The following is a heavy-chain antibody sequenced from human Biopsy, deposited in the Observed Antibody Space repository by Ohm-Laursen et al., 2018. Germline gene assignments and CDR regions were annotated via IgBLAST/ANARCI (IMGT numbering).Heavy chain of an antibody. CDR1: GFSFSSYG. D-gene: IGHD1-1*01. V-gene: IGHV3-33*01. Sequence: SLRLSCAASGFSFSSYGMHWVRQAPGKGLEWVAVLWYDGTNKYYAGSVKGRFTISRDNSKNTLYLQMNSLRAEDTAMYYCARPTNARTGGAPFDIWGQGTMVTVSS. CDR2: LWYDGTNK. J-gene: IGHJ3*02. CDR3: ARPTNARTGGAPFDI.